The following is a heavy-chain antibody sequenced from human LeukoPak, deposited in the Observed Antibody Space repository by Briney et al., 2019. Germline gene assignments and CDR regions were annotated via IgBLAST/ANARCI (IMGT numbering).Heavy chain of an antibody. Sequence: GGSLRLSCAASGFTFSSYGMHWVRQAPGKGLEWVAVISHDGSNKYYADSVKDRFTISRDNSKNTLYLQMNSLRAEDTAVYYCAKGNVDTAMVIGYWGQGTLVTVSS. D-gene: IGHD5-18*01. V-gene: IGHV3-30*18. CDR3: AKGNVDTAMVIGY. CDR1: GFTFSSYG. J-gene: IGHJ4*02. CDR2: ISHDGSNK.